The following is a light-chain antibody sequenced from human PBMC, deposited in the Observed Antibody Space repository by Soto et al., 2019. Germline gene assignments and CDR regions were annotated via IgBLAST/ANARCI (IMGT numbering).Light chain of an antibody. CDR1: SSNIGAGYD. V-gene: IGLV1-40*01. CDR2: ANN. J-gene: IGLJ1*01. CDR3: QSYDSSRSPLYV. Sequence: QSVLTQPPSVSGAPGQRVSISCTGSSSNIGAGYDVHWYRHLPGTAPKLLIYANNNRPSGVPDRFSGSKSGTSASLAITGLQAEDEADYYCQSYDSSRSPLYVFGTGTKLTVL.